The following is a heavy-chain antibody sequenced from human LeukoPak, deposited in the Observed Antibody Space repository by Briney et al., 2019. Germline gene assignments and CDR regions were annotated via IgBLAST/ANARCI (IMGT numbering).Heavy chain of an antibody. V-gene: IGHV1-2*02. CDR2: INPNSGGT. CDR3: ARDKPDSSGYYQYY. J-gene: IGHJ4*02. CDR1: GYTFTGYY. Sequence: ASVKVSCKASGYTFTGYYMHWVRQAPGQGLEWMGWINPNSGGTNYAQKFQGRVTMTRDTSISTAYMELSRLRSDDTAVYYCARDKPDSSGYYQYYWGQGTLVTVSS. D-gene: IGHD3-22*01.